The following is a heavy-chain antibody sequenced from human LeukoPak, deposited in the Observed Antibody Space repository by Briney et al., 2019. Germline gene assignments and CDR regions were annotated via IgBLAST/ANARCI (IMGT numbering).Heavy chain of an antibody. CDR3: ASATTVTTWVY. V-gene: IGHV3-7*01. J-gene: IGHJ4*02. Sequence: GGSLRLSCAASGFTFSTYTMTWVRQAPGKGLEWVASIKEDGSEKYYVDSVKGRFTISRDNAKNSLYLQMNSLRAEDTAVYYCASATTVTTWVYWGQGTLVTVSS. CDR2: IKEDGSEK. D-gene: IGHD4-17*01. CDR1: GFTFSTYT.